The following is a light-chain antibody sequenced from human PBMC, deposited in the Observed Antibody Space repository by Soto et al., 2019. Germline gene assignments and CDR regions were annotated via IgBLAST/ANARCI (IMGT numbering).Light chain of an antibody. CDR2: EVS. CDR3: SSYTGSSINTVV. J-gene: IGLJ2*01. Sequence: QSALTQPASVSESPGQSSTISCTGTSSDIGGYNYVSWYQHHPGKAPKLMIFEVSNRPSGVSNRFSGSKSGNTASLTISGLQAEDEAEYYCSSYTGSSINTVVFGGGTKVTVL. CDR1: SSDIGGYNY. V-gene: IGLV2-14*01.